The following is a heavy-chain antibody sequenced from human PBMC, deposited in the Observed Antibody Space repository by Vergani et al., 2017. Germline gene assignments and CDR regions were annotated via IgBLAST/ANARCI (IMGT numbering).Heavy chain of an antibody. J-gene: IGHJ4*02. CDR3: ARFYDFWSGYIILGGGSFDY. CDR1: GYTFTSYG. V-gene: IGHV1-18*01. D-gene: IGHD3-3*01. CDR2: ISAYNGNT. Sequence: QVQLVQSGAEVKKPGASVKVSCTASGYTFTSYGISWVRQAPGQGLEWMGWISAYNGNTNYAQKLQGRVTMTTDTSTSTAYMELRSLRSDDTAVYYCARFYDFWSGYIILGGGSFDYWGQGTLVTVSS.